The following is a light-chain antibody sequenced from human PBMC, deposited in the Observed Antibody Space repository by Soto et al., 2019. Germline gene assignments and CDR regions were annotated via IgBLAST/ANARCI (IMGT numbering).Light chain of an antibody. V-gene: IGKV3-20*01. CDR1: QSVSSSY. Sequence: EIVLTQSPGTLSLSPGERATLSCRASQSVSSSYLAWYQQKPGQAPRLLIHGASSRATGIPDRFSGSGSGTDVTLLISSLEPADVAVYYCQQYGSSPRTFGQGTKVDIK. J-gene: IGKJ1*01. CDR2: GAS. CDR3: QQYGSSPRT.